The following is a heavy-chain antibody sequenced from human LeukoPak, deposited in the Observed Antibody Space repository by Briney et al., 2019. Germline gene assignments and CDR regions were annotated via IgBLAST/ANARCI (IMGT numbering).Heavy chain of an antibody. CDR3: VKDRWVDH. D-gene: IGHD6-13*01. Sequence: GGSLRLSCSASGFIFSPYAMHWVRQAPGKGLEYVSSISSEGKTTYYADSVKGRFTISRDDSKNTLYLQMSSLRPEDTAVYYCVKDRWVDHWGQGTLVTVSS. V-gene: IGHV3-64D*06. CDR1: GFIFSPYA. J-gene: IGHJ4*02. CDR2: ISSEGKTT.